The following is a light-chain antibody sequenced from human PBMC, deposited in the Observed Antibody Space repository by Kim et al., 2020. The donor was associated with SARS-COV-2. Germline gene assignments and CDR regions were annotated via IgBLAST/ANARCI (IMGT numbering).Light chain of an antibody. CDR3: MQGTHWPPWT. CDR2: KVS. V-gene: IGKV2-30*02. Sequence: DVVMTQSPLSLPVTLGQPASISCRSSQSLVHSDGNTYLNWFQQRLGQSPRRLIYKVSNRDSGVPDRFSGSGSGTDFTLKISRVEAEDVGVYYCMQGTHWPPWTFGQGTKVDIK. J-gene: IGKJ1*01. CDR1: QSLVHSDGNTY.